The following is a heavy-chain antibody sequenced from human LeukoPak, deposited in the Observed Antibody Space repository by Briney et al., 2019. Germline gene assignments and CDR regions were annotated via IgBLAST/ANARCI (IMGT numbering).Heavy chain of an antibody. J-gene: IGHJ1*01. CDR1: GFTFSSYS. D-gene: IGHD3-22*01. CDR2: ISSSSSYI. CDR3: ARARGYYDSSGYREYFQH. V-gene: IGHV3-21*01. Sequence: AGGPLRLSCAASGFTFSSYSMNWVRQAPGKGLEWVSSISSSSSYIYYADSVKGRFTISRDNAKNSLYLQMNSLRAEDTAVYYCARARGYYDSSGYREYFQHWGQGTLVTVSS.